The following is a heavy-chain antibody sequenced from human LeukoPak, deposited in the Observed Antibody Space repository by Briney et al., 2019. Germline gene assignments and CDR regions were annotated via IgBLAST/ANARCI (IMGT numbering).Heavy chain of an antibody. J-gene: IGHJ5*02. D-gene: IGHD4-17*01. V-gene: IGHV4-31*11. CDR3: ARGSSGGFDP. Sequence: SETLSLTCAVYGGSFSGYYWSWIRQHPGKGLEWIGYIYYSGSTYYNPSLKSRVTISVDTSKNQFSLKLSSVTAADTAVYYCARGSSGGFDPWGQGTLVTVSS. CDR2: IYYSGST. CDR1: GGSFSGYY.